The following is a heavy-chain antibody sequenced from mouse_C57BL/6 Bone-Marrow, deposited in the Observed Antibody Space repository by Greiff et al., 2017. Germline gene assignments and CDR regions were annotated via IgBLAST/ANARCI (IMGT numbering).Heavy chain of an antibody. V-gene: IGHV5-17*03. CDR3: ARLITTGYYYAMGY. J-gene: IGHJ4*01. CDR1: GFTFSDYG. D-gene: IGHD2-4*01. Sequence: EVKLVESGGGLVKPGGSLKLSCAASGFTFSDYGMHWVRQAPEKGLEWVAYISSGSSTIYYADTVQGRFTISRDNAKNTLFLQMSSLRSEDTAMYYCARLITTGYYYAMGYWGQGTSGTVSA. CDR2: ISSGSSTI.